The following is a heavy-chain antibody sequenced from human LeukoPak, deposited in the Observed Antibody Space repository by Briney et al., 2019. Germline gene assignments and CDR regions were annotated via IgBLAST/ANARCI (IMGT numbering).Heavy chain of an antibody. V-gene: IGHV4-34*01. Sequence: PSETLSLNCAVYGGSFSGYYWSWIRQPPGKGLEWIGEINHSGSTNYNPSLKSRVTISVDTSKNQFSLKLSSVTAADTAVYYCARGVTTDYWGQGTLVTVSS. CDR1: GGSFSGYY. J-gene: IGHJ4*02. CDR3: ARGVTTDY. CDR2: INHSGST. D-gene: IGHD2-21*02.